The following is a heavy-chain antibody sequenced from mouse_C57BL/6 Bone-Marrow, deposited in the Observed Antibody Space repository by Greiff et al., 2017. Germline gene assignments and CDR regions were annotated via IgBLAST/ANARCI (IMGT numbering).Heavy chain of an antibody. V-gene: IGHV1-26*01. J-gene: IGHJ3*01. CDR3: ERDDYYGYDFAY. D-gene: IGHD2-2*01. CDR1: GYTFTDYY. CDR2: INPNNGGS. Sequence: EVQLQQSGPELVKPGASVKISCKASGYTFTDYYMNWVKQSHGKSLEWIGDINPNNGGSSYNQKFKGKATLTVAKSSITAYMELRSLTSEDSDVYYCERDDYYGYDFAYWGQGTLVTVSA.